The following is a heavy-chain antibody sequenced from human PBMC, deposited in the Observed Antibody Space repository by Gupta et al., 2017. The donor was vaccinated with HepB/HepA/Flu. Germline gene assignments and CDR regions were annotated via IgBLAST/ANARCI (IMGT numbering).Heavy chain of an antibody. CDR2: ISSSSSYI. D-gene: IGHD1-14*01. J-gene: IGHJ6*03. CDR3: ARFRPGHYYMDV. Sequence: EVQLVESGGGLVKPGGSLRLSCAASGFTFSSSSMNWVRQAPGKGLEWVSSISSSSSYIYYADSVKGRFTISRDNAKNSLYLQMNSLRAEDTAVYYCARFRPGHYYMDVWGKGTTVTVSS. CDR1: GFTFSSSS. V-gene: IGHV3-21*01.